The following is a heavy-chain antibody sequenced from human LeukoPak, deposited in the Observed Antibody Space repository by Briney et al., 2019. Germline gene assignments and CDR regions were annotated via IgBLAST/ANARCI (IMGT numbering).Heavy chain of an antibody. D-gene: IGHD3-3*01. CDR3: ARQSYYDFWSVTPNWFDP. V-gene: IGHV4-39*01. CDR1: GGSISSSSYY. CDR2: IYYSGST. Sequence: SETLSLTCTVSGGSISSSSYYWGWIRQPPGKGLEWIGSIYYSGSTYYNPSLKSRVTISVDTSKNQFSLKLSSVTAADTAVYYCARQSYYDFWSVTPNWFDPWGQGTLVTVSS. J-gene: IGHJ5*02.